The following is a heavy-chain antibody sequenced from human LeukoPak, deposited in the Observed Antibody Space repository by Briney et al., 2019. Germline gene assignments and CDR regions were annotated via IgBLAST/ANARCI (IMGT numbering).Heavy chain of an antibody. Sequence: SETLSLTCTVSGGSISSYYWSWIRQPPGKGLEWIGYIYYSGSTYYNPSLKSRVTISVDTSKNQLSLKLSSVTAADTAVYYCARHGLNWNYKLSWFDPWGQGTLVTVSS. CDR1: GGSISSYY. J-gene: IGHJ5*02. V-gene: IGHV4-59*04. CDR2: IYYSGST. D-gene: IGHD1-7*01. CDR3: ARHGLNWNYKLSWFDP.